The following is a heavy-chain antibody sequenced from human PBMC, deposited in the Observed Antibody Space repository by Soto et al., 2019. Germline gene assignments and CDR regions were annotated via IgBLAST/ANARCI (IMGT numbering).Heavy chain of an antibody. Sequence: SETLSLTCTVSGGSVSSGSYYWSWIRQPPGKGLEWIGYIYYSGSTNYSPSLKSRVTISVDTSKNQFSLKLSSVTAADTAVYYCASSVALDYWGQGTLVTVSS. V-gene: IGHV4-61*01. CDR1: GGSVSSGSYY. CDR2: IYYSGST. D-gene: IGHD6-19*01. J-gene: IGHJ4*02. CDR3: ASSVALDY.